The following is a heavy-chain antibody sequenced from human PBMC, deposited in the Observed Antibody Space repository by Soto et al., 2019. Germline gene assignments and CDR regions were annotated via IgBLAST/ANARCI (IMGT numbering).Heavy chain of an antibody. J-gene: IGHJ5*02. CDR1: GGSISSYY. CDR3: ATLSSSWYNWFDP. Sequence: SETLSLTCTVSGGSISSYYWSWIRQPPGKGLEWIGYIYYSGSTNYNPPLKSRVTISVDTSKNQFSLKLSSVTAADTAVYYCATLSSSWYNWFDPWGQGTLVTVSS. CDR2: IYYSGST. D-gene: IGHD6-13*01. V-gene: IGHV4-59*01.